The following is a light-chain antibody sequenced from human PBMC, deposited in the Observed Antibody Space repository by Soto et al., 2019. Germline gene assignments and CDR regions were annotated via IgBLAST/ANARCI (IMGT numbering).Light chain of an antibody. V-gene: IGKV3-11*01. CDR2: NAS. Sequence: EIVLTQSPGTLSLSPGERATLSCRASQSVTNFLAWYQQKPGQSPSLLIYNASHRATGIPARFSGSGSGTDFTLTFGSLEPEDFAVYYCQQLYSGPETFGQGTRVDIK. CDR3: QQLYSGPET. CDR1: QSVTNF. J-gene: IGKJ1*01.